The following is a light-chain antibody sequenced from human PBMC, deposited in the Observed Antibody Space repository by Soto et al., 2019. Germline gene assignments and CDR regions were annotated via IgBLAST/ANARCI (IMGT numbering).Light chain of an antibody. J-gene: IGKJ1*01. CDR2: GAS. Sequence: DIQMTQSPSTLTASVGDRVTITCRARQRVARWLAWYQQKPGKAPKVLISGASNLESGIPSRFSGSGFGTQFTLTISSLQPDESATYYCQQYDTNWTFGQGTKVEI. V-gene: IGKV1-5*01. CDR3: QQYDTNWT. CDR1: QRVARW.